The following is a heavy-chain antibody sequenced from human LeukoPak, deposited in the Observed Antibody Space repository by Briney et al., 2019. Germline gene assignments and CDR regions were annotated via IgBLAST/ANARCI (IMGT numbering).Heavy chain of an antibody. D-gene: IGHD4-17*01. V-gene: IGHV3-30*18. J-gene: IGHJ6*02. CDR1: GFTFSSYG. CDR3: AKAFYDYGDYLGGYYYGMDV. Sequence: GRSLRLSCAASGFTFSSYGMHWVCQAPGKGLEWVAVISYDGSNKYYADSVKGRFTISRDNSKNTLYLQMNSLRAEDTAVYYCAKAFYDYGDYLGGYYYGMDVWGQGTTVTVSS. CDR2: ISYDGSNK.